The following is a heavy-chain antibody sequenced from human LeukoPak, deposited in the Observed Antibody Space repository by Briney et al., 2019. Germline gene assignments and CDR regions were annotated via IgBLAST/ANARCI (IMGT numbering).Heavy chain of an antibody. Sequence: ASVKVSCKASGYTFTGYYMHWVRQAPGQGLEWMGWINPNSGGTNYAQKFQGRVTMTRDMSTSTVYMELSSLRSEDTAVYYCARGRDRGYSYGRDAFDIWGQGTMVTVSS. CDR1: GYTFTGYY. V-gene: IGHV1-2*02. J-gene: IGHJ3*02. D-gene: IGHD5-18*01. CDR2: INPNSGGT. CDR3: ARGRDRGYSYGRDAFDI.